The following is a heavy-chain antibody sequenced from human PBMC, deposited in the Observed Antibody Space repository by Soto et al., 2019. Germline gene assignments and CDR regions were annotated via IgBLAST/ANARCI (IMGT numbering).Heavy chain of an antibody. V-gene: IGHV4-34*01. D-gene: IGHD6-19*01. Sequence: PSETLSLTCAVYGGSFSGYYWRWIRQPPGKGLEWIGEINHSGSTNYNPSLKSQVTISVDTSKNQFSLKLSSVTAADTAVYYCARGKGIAVYYYYYYGMDVWGQGTTVTVSS. CDR1: GGSFSGYY. CDR3: ARGKGIAVYYYYYYGMDV. J-gene: IGHJ6*02. CDR2: INHSGST.